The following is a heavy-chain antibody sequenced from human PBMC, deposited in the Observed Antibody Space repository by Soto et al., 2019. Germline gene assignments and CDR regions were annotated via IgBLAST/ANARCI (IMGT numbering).Heavy chain of an antibody. CDR2: IYYSGST. J-gene: IGHJ6*02. V-gene: IGHV4-59*08. Sequence: SETLSLTCTVSGGSISSYYWSWIRQPPGKGLEWIGYIYYSGSTNYNPSLKILVTISVDTSKNQFSLKLSSVTAADTAVYYCARHSGYGGINLTPNDYYYYYGMDVWGQGTTVTVSS. CDR3: ARHSGYGGINLTPNDYYYYYGMDV. D-gene: IGHD4-17*01. CDR1: GGSISSYY.